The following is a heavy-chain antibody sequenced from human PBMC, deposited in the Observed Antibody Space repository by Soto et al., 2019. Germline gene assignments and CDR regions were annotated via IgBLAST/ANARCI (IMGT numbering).Heavy chain of an antibody. CDR3: ARDRGYSGYDSPRYYYGMDV. CDR2: IWFDGTNK. D-gene: IGHD5-12*01. V-gene: IGHV3-33*01. Sequence: GGSLRFSCAASGFTFSSYGMHWVRQAPGKGLEWVAVIWFDGTNKYYADSVKGRFTISRDNSKNTLYLQMNSLRAEDTAVYYCARDRGYSGYDSPRYYYGMDVWGQGXTVTVSS. CDR1: GFTFSSYG. J-gene: IGHJ6*02.